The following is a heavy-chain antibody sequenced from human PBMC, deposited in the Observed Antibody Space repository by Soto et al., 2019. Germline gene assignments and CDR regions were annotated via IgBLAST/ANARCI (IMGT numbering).Heavy chain of an antibody. CDR1: GGTFSSYA. D-gene: IGHD2-15*01. CDR3: ASCRGNRHWLDP. J-gene: IGHJ5*02. Sequence: SSGKVSCKASGGTFSSYAISWVRQAPGQGLEWMGGLIPIVGTANYAQKFQGRVTITADESTSTAYMELSSLRSGHTAVHDGASCRGNRHWLDPWGQRTLVTVAS. V-gene: IGHV1-69*13. CDR2: LIPIVGTA.